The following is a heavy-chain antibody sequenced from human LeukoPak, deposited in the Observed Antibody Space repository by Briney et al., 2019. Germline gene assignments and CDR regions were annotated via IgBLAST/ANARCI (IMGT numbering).Heavy chain of an antibody. CDR1: GITLSNYG. Sequence: GGSLRLSCAVSGITLSNYGMSSVRQAPGKGLEWVAGMSDSGGRTNYADSVKGRFTISRDNPKNTLYLQMNSLRAEDTAVYFCAKRGVVIRVILVGFHKEAYYFDSWGQGALVTVSS. CDR3: AKRGVVIRVILVGFHKEAYYFDS. D-gene: IGHD3-22*01. V-gene: IGHV3-23*01. J-gene: IGHJ4*02. CDR2: MSDSGGRT.